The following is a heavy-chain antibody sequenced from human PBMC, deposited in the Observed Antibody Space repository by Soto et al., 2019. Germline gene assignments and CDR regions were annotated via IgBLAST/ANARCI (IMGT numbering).Heavy chain of an antibody. CDR3: VRGVFTGSPHFVY. V-gene: IGHV3-7*05. D-gene: IGHD1-26*01. CDR2: IAGDGSEK. CDR1: EFTFSTYW. J-gene: IGHJ4*02. Sequence: GGSLRLSCAASEFTFSTYWMTWVRRAPGKGLEWVANIAGDGSEKNYVDSVKGRFTVSRDNAETSLYLQMNSLSIEDTAVYYCVRGVFTGSPHFVYWGQGTLVTVSS.